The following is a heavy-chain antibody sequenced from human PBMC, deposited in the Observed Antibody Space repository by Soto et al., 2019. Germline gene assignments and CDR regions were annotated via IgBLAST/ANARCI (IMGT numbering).Heavy chain of an antibody. D-gene: IGHD2-2*02. Sequence: EVQLLDSGGDLVQPGGSLRLSCAASGFTFSNYVMSWVRQAPGTGLEWVSTISGSGGNTYYADSVKVRFTIARDNSKNTLYLQMHSLRAEGTAVYYCAKRPASITTFDYWGQGTLVTVSS. CDR2: ISGSGGNT. J-gene: IGHJ4*02. CDR1: GFTFSNYV. V-gene: IGHV3-23*01. CDR3: AKRPASITTFDY.